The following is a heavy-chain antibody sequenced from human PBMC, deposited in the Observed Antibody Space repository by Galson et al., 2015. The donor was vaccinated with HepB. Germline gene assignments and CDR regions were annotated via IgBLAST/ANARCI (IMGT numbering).Heavy chain of an antibody. CDR2: INPNSGGT. CDR3: ARAGGCSSTSCYPIGGMDV. V-gene: IGHV1-2*04. Sequence: SVKVSCKASGYTFTGYYMHWVRQAPGQGLEWMGWINPNSGGTNYAQKFQGWVTMTRDTSISTAYMELSRLRSDDTAVYYCARAGGCSSTSCYPIGGMDVWGQGTTVTVSS. D-gene: IGHD2-2*01. CDR1: GYTFTGYY. J-gene: IGHJ6*02.